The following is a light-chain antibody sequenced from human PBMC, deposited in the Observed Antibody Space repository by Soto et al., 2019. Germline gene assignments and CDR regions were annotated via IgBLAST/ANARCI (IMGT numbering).Light chain of an antibody. Sequence: TGMKQSPGPLSVSPGGRTTLSCRGRPGIRFNLAWYQQKPGQVPRLLIYSASTRATGIPARFSGSGSGTEFTLTISSLQSEDFAVYYCQQYHNWPPITFGQGTRLEIK. CDR2: SAS. CDR1: PGIRFN. J-gene: IGKJ5*01. CDR3: QQYHNWPPIT. V-gene: IGKV3-15*01.